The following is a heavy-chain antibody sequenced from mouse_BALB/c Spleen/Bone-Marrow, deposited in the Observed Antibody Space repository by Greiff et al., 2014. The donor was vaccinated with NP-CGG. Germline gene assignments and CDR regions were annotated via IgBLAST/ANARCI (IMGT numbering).Heavy chain of an antibody. CDR3: ARERYGYDGWYFDV. J-gene: IGHJ1*01. Sequence: LVKPGASVKLSCKASGYTLTNHWINWIKQRPGQGLEWIGRIAPGSGSTYYNEMFKGKTTLTVDTSSSTAYIQLSSLSSEDSDVYFCARERYGYDGWYFDVWGAGTTVTFSS. CDR2: IAPGSGST. V-gene: IGHV1S41*01. D-gene: IGHD2-2*01. CDR1: GYTLTNHW.